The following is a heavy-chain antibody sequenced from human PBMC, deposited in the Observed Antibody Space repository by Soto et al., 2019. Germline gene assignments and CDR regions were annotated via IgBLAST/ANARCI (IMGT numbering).Heavy chain of an antibody. V-gene: IGHV3-23*01. CDR2: ISVSDVFI. CDR1: GFNVGAFA. CDR3: SRETVAGTSCLDFWY. D-gene: IGHD1-1*01. Sequence: GGSLRLSCAAAGFNVGAFAVNWVRQAPGKGLEWVAGISVSDVFIYYADSVRGRFSISRDASENILYLQMNSLRVDDTALYYCSRETVAGTSCLDFWY. J-gene: IGHJ2*01.